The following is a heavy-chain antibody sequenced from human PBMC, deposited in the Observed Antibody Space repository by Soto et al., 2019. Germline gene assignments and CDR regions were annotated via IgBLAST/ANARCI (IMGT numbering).Heavy chain of an antibody. Sequence: SETLSLTCAVSGGSISSSNWWRWVRQPPGKGLEWIGEIYHSGSTNYNPSLKSRVTISVDTSKNQFSLKLSSVTAADTAVYYCAREAHVNYFDYWGQGTLVTVSS. J-gene: IGHJ4*02. V-gene: IGHV4-4*02. CDR2: IYHSGST. CDR3: AREAHVNYFDY. CDR1: GGSISSSNW.